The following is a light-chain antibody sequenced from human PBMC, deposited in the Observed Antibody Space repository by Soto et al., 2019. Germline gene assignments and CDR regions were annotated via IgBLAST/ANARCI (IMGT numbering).Light chain of an antibody. Sequence: QSVLTQPPSVSGAPGQRVTISCTGSSSNFGAGYDVHWYQQLPGTAPKILIYGNTNRPAGVPDRFSGSKSGTSASLAITGLQAEDEADYYCQSYGSGLSVLVFGGGTTLTVL. CDR1: SSNFGAGYD. V-gene: IGLV1-40*01. J-gene: IGLJ2*01. CDR2: GNT. CDR3: QSYGSGLSVLV.